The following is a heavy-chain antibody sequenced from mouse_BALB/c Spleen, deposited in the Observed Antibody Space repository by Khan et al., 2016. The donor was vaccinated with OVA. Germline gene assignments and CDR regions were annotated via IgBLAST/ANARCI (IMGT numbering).Heavy chain of an antibody. CDR3: VRDGAYHRNDGWFAY. D-gene: IGHD2-14*01. V-gene: IGHV1-4*01. Sequence: VQLQESGAELARPGASVKMSCKASGYTFTSYTIHWIKERPGQGLEWIGNINPSNGYTNYNQKFKDKATLTTDKSSPTAYLQLSSLTSDDSSVYTGVRDGAYHRNDGWFAYWGQGTRGTVSA. CDR1: GYTFTSYT. CDR2: INPSNGYT. J-gene: IGHJ3*01.